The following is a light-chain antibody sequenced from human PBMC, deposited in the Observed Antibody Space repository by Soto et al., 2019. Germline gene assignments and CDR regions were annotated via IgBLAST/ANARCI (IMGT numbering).Light chain of an antibody. CDR3: HQYSIWPRVT. V-gene: IGKV3-15*01. CDR2: VAS. CDR1: QSVSSN. Sequence: EIVMTQSPATLSVSPGERATLSCRASQSVSSNLAWYQQKPGQTARLLIYVASTRATGIPARVSGSGSRTDFTLTNSSLLYKDFSVYYCHQYSIWPRVTFGPENKVDI. J-gene: IGKJ3*01.